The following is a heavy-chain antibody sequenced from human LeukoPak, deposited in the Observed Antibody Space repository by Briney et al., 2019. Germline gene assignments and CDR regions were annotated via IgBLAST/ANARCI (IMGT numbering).Heavy chain of an antibody. CDR1: GLTFSSSW. V-gene: IGHV3-7*01. CDR3: ARDLAYSRLDY. D-gene: IGHD5-18*01. J-gene: IGHJ4*02. Sequence: GGSLRLSCAVSGLTFSSSWMDWVRQAPGKGLEWVASINPEGSEKYSADSVKGRFTISRDNAKHSLYLQMDSLRVEDTAFYYCARDLAYSRLDYWGQGMLVTVSS. CDR2: INPEGSEK.